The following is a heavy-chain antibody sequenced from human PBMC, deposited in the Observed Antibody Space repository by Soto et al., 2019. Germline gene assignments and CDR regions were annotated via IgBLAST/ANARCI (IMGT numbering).Heavy chain of an antibody. CDR2: IYYSGST. CDR1: GGSICSGGYY. D-gene: IGHD6-13*01. CDR3: ARDLAAAGTRTNWFDP. Sequence: SETLSLTCTVSGGSICSGGYYWSWIRQHPGKGLEWIGYIYYSGSTYYNPSLKSRVTISVDTSKNQFSLKLSSVTAADTAVYYCARDLAAAGTRTNWFDPWGQGTLVTASS. J-gene: IGHJ5*02. V-gene: IGHV4-31*03.